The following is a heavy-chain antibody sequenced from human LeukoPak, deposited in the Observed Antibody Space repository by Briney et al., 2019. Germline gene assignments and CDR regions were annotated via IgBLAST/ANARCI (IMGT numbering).Heavy chain of an antibody. J-gene: IGHJ4*02. D-gene: IGHD1-1*01. V-gene: IGHV3-21*01. CDR1: GFSFSNYY. Sequence: GGSLRLSCAASGFSFSNYYMLWVRQAPGKGLEWVSSISGDSTYIYNAGSVKGRFTISRDNAQASLYLQMISLRADDTAVYYCARVSGRLERQSDLDYWGQGTLVIVSS. CDR3: ARVSGRLERQSDLDY. CDR2: ISGDSTYI.